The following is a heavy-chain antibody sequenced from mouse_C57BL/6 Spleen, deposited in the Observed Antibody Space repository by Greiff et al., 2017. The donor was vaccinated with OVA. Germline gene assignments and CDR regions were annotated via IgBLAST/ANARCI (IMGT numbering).Heavy chain of an antibody. J-gene: IGHJ3*01. D-gene: IGHD1-1*01. CDR2: ISGGGGNT. V-gene: IGHV5-9*01. CDR3: ARHDGYYGSSSWFAY. Sequence: DVMLVESGGGLVKPGGSLKLSCAASGFTFSSYTMSWVRQTPEKRLEWVATISGGGGNTYYPDSVKGRFTISRDTAKNTLDLQMSRLRSEDTALYYCARHDGYYGSSSWFAYWGQGTLVTVSA. CDR1: GFTFSSYT.